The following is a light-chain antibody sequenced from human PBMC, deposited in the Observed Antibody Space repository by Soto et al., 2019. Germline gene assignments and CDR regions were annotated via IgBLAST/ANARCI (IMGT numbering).Light chain of an antibody. J-gene: IGKJ1*01. Sequence: EIVLTQSTGTLSWSPGERATLSCGASQSVSSSYLAWYQQKHGQAPRLLIYGASSRATGIPDRFSGSRSGTDFNLTISRLEPEDFAVYYCQQYGSSRWTFGQGTKVDIK. CDR2: GAS. CDR1: QSVSSSY. CDR3: QQYGSSRWT. V-gene: IGKV3-20*01.